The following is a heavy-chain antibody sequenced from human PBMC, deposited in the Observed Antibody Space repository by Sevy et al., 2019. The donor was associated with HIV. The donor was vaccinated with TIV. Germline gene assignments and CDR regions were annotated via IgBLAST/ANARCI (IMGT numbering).Heavy chain of an antibody. CDR2: INSDGSST. J-gene: IGHJ4*02. CDR1: GFTFSSYW. Sequence: GGSLRLSCAASGFTFSSYWMHWVRQAPGKGLVWVSRINSDGSSTSYADSVKGRFTISRDNAKNTLYLQMNSLRAEDTAVYYCASDREPGYDFWSGYYLPYFDYWGQGTLVTVSS. CDR3: ASDREPGYDFWSGYYLPYFDY. D-gene: IGHD3-3*01. V-gene: IGHV3-74*01.